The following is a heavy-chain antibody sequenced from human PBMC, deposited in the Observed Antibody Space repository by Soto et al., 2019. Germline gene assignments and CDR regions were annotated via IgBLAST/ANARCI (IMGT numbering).Heavy chain of an antibody. V-gene: IGHV3-23*01. CDR1: GFTFSSYA. D-gene: IGHD5-18*01. Sequence: GGSLRLSCAASGFTFSSYAMSWVRQAPGKGLEWVSAISGSGGSTYYADSVKGRFTISRDNSKNTLYLQMNSLRAEDTAVYYCAKTPGYYPVDTAMFDYWGQGTLVTVSS. J-gene: IGHJ4*02. CDR3: AKTPGYYPVDTAMFDY. CDR2: ISGSGGST.